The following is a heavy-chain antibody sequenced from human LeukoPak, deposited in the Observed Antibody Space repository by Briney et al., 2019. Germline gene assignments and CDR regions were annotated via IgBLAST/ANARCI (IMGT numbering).Heavy chain of an antibody. CDR1: GGSTRSGRHH. V-gene: IGHV4-39*07. CDR3: ARAGGIYYGSGSYLVY. Sequence: SETLSLTCSVSGGSTRSGRHHWAWVRQPPGKGLEFIGSLDESGRPYYNAPLKSRVTISEDSSGKQFSLNLSSVTAADTAVYYCARAGGIYYGSGSYLVYWGQGTLVTVSS. D-gene: IGHD3-10*01. J-gene: IGHJ4*02. CDR2: LDESGRP.